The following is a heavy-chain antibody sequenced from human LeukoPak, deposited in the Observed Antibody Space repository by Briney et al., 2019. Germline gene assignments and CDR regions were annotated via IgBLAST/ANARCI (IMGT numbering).Heavy chain of an antibody. V-gene: IGHV6-1*01. CDR2: TYYRSRWYN. J-gene: IGHJ5*02. CDR3: ARQNNTYHHYNLGWFDP. CDR1: GDSVSSNSAA. D-gene: IGHD5-24*01. Sequence: SQTLSLTCAISGDSVSSNSAAWNWIRQSPSRGLEWLGRTYYRSRWYNDYAVSVKSRITINPDTSKNQFSLQLSSVTPEDTAVYYCARQNNTYHHYNLGWFDPWGQGTLVTVSS.